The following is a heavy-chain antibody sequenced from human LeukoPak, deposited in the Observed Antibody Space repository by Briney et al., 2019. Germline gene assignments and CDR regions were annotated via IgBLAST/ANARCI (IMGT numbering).Heavy chain of an antibody. Sequence: SETLSLTCTVSGGSISSSSYYWGWIRQPPGKGLEWIGSIYYSGSTYYNPSLKSRVTISVDTSKNQFSLKLSSVTAADAAVCYCARPNDYYGSGSYLYYFDYWGQGTLVTVSS. CDR2: IYYSGST. CDR1: GGSISSSSYY. D-gene: IGHD3-10*01. V-gene: IGHV4-39*01. J-gene: IGHJ4*02. CDR3: ARPNDYYGSGSYLYYFDY.